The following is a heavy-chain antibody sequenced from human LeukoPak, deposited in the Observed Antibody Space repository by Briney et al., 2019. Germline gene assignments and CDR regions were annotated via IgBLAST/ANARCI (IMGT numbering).Heavy chain of an antibody. CDR3: ARNALLSDSDYGMVV. J-gene: IGHJ6*01. D-gene: IGHD3-9*01. CDR1: GDSISNYY. CDR2: IYSSGIT. V-gene: IGHV4-4*07. Sequence: SETLSLTCTVSGDSISNYYWSWIRQPAGKGLEWIGRIYSSGITNYSPSLKSRVTISVNVPKNQFSLKVTSVAAADTAVYYCARNALLSDSDYGMVVWGEGATVTVSS.